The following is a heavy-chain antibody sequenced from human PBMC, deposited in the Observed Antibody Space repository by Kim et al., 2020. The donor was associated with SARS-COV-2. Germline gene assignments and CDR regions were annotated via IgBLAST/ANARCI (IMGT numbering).Heavy chain of an antibody. D-gene: IGHD3-10*01. Sequence: GGSLRLSCGASGFPFGSYAMTWVRQAPGKGLEWVSTISGNGGYTYYADSVKGRFTISRDNPKKRLYLQMNSLRAEDTAVYYCAKIPAVRLYFDYWGQGTLVTVSS. CDR3: AKIPAVRLYFDY. CDR1: GFPFGSYA. J-gene: IGHJ4*02. V-gene: IGHV3-23*01. CDR2: ISGNGGYT.